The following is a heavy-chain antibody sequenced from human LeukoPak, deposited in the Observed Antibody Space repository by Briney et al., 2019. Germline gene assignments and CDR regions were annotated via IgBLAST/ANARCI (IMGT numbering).Heavy chain of an antibody. D-gene: IGHD3-10*01. Sequence: GGSLRLSCAVSEFTFSIYGMNWVRQAPGKGLEWVSYISAGSGTISYADSVKGRFTISRDNAQNSLYLQMNSMRAEDKAVYYCASGYYYGSGSYYDYWGQGTLVTVSS. J-gene: IGHJ4*02. CDR3: ASGYYYGSGSYYDY. V-gene: IGHV3-48*01. CDR2: ISAGSGTI. CDR1: EFTFSIYG.